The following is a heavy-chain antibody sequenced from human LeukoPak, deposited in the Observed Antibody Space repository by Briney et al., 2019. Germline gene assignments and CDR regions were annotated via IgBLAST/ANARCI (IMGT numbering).Heavy chain of an antibody. V-gene: IGHV1-18*01. CDR3: AREALYSGAWIF. J-gene: IGHJ4*02. CDR1: GYSFTSYG. CDR2: TSTFNSRT. D-gene: IGHD6-25*01. Sequence: ASVKVSCKASGYSFTSYGIYWVRQAPGQGLEWMGWTSTFNSRTHTARNFQGRVTMTTDTSATTAYLEVSGLTSNDTAVYYCAREALYSGAWIFWGQGSLVIVSS.